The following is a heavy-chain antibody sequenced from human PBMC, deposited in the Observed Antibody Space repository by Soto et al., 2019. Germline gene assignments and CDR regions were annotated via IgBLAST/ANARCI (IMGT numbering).Heavy chain of an antibody. CDR1: GFTFSNYW. CDR2: INSDGSVS. J-gene: IGHJ4*02. CDR3: AKTIVAASGYYFDH. Sequence: EVQLVESGGGLVQPGGSLRLSCAASGFTFSNYWMYWVRQAPGKGLEWVSRINSDGSVSSYADSVKGRLTISRDNVKRSLYLEMNSLRADDTAVYYCAKTIVAASGYYFDHWGQGNLVTVSS. V-gene: IGHV3-74*02. D-gene: IGHD2-21*01.